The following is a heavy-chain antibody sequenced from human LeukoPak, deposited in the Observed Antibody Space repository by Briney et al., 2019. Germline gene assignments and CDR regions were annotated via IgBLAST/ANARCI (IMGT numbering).Heavy chain of an antibody. V-gene: IGHV4-4*07. D-gene: IGHD7-27*01. CDR1: GGSISTYY. J-gene: IGHJ6*03. CDR3: ARDLSNRGRDYYYYMDV. Sequence: SETLSLTCTVSGGSISTYYWSWIRQPAGKGLEWIGRIYTSGSTNYNPSLKSRVTMSVDTSKNQFSLKLSSVTAADTAVYHCARDLSNRGRDYYYYMDVWGKGTTVTVSS. CDR2: IYTSGST.